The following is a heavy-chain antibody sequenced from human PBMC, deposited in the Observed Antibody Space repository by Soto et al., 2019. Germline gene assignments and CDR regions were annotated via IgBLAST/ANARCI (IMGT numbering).Heavy chain of an antibody. V-gene: IGHV3-48*02. Sequence: EVQLVESGGGLVQPGGSLRLSCAASGFNFNIYSMNWVRQAPGKGLEWLADISGSTSPISYADSVKGRFTISRDNGKNSLFLQWSSLSEDVTAVYYCVRDFNWSFDYWGQGALGNVSS. CDR2: ISGSTSPI. J-gene: IGHJ4*02. CDR3: VRDFNWSFDY. CDR1: GFNFNIYS.